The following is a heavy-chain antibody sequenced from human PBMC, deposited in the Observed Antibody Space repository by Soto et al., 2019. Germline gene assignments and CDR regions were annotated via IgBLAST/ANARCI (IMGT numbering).Heavy chain of an antibody. V-gene: IGHV1-18*01. CDR3: ARAILGYCTNGVCYSWFGP. CDR2: ISAYNGNT. Sequence: ASVKVSCKASGYTFTSYGISWVRQAPGQGLEWMGWISAYNGNTNYAQKLQGRVTMTTDTSTSTAYMELRSPRSDDTAVYYCARAILGYCTNGVCYSWFGPWGQGTLVTVSS. CDR1: GYTFTSYG. D-gene: IGHD2-8*01. J-gene: IGHJ5*02.